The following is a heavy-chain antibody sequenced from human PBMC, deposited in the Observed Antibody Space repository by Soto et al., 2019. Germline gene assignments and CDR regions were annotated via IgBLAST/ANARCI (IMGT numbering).Heavy chain of an antibody. V-gene: IGHV4-31*03. CDR3: ARGVTIFGVVIEVPAWMVANWLYP. J-gene: IGHJ5*02. D-gene: IGHD3-3*01. CDR2: IYYSGST. Sequence: SETLSLTCTVSGGSISSGGYYWSWIRQHPGKGLEWIGYIYYSGSTYYNPSLKSRVTISVDTSKNQFSLKLSSVTAADTAVYYCARGVTIFGVVIEVPAWMVANWLYPWGQGTLVTVSS. CDR1: GGSISSGGYY.